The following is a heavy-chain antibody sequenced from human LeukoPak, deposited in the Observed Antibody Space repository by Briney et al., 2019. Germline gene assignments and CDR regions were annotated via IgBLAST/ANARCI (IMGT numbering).Heavy chain of an antibody. V-gene: IGHV3-33*07. CDR2: IWYDGSNK. D-gene: IGHD3-10*01. J-gene: IGHJ4*02. CDR3: ARDKMFYYGSGSYPLDY. Sequence: GTSLRLSCVASGFTFSSYGMSWVRQAPGKGLEWVAVIWYDGSNKNYADSVKGRSTISRDHSKKTLFLQMNSLRAEDTAVYYCARDKMFYYGSGSYPLDYWGQGTLVTVSS. CDR1: GFTFSSYG.